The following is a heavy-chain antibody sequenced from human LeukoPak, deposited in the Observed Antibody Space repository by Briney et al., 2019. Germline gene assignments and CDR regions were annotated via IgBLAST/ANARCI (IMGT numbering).Heavy chain of an antibody. CDR3: ARGPRIAAAGNQNYFDY. CDR1: GYTFTGYY. J-gene: IGHJ4*02. Sequence: GASVKVSCKASGYTFTGYYMHWVRQAPGQGLEWMGWINPNSGGTNYAQKFQGRVTMTRDTSISTAYMELSRLRSDDTAVYYCARGPRIAAAGNQNYFDYWGQGTLVTVSS. D-gene: IGHD6-13*01. CDR2: INPNSGGT. V-gene: IGHV1-2*02.